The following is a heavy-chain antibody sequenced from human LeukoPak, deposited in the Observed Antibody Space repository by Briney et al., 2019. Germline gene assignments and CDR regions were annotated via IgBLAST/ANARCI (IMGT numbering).Heavy chain of an antibody. CDR2: ISTNGTHI. Sequence: EGSLRLSCAASGFNFRGHSMICLRQARGRGLVWVSSISTNGTHIYYADSVKGRFTISRDNAKNSLYLQMNSLRAEDTAVYYCARDWGSKGYWGQGTPVSVSS. CDR1: GFNFRGHS. J-gene: IGHJ4*02. D-gene: IGHD7-27*01. CDR3: ARDWGSKGY. V-gene: IGHV3-21*01.